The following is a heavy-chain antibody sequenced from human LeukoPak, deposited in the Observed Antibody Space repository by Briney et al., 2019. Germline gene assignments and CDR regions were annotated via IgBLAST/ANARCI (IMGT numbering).Heavy chain of an antibody. V-gene: IGHV1-2*02. CDR3: ARGPLIRRLWPPWYFAY. CDR2: INPNSGGT. J-gene: IGHJ4*02. D-gene: IGHD5-18*01. CDR1: GYTFTGYY. Sequence: ASVKVSCKASGYTFTGYYMHWVRQAPGQGLEWMGWINPNSGGTNYAQKFQGRVTMTRDTSISTAYMELSRLRSDDTAVYYCARGPLIRRLWPPWYFAYWGQGTLVTVSS.